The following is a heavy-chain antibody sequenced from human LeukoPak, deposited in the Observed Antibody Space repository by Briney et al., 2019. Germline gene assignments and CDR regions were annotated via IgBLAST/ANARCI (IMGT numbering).Heavy chain of an antibody. CDR2: IYYSGST. D-gene: IGHD3-10*01. V-gene: IGHV4-31*03. J-gene: IGHJ4*01. CDR1: GGSISSGGYY. CDR3: VRSNGITMVRGFFGY. Sequence: SQTLSLTRTVSGGSISSGGYYWSWIRQHPGKGLEWIGYIYYSGSTYYNPSLKSRVTISVDTSKNQFSLKLSSVTAADTAVYYCVRSNGITMVRGFFGYWGQGTLVTVST.